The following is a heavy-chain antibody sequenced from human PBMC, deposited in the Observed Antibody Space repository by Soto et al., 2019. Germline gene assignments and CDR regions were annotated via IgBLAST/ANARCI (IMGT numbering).Heavy chain of an antibody. CDR1: GGTFSSYT. Sequence: QVQLVQSGAEVKKPGSSVKVSCKASGGTFSSYTISWVRQAPGQGLEWMGRIIPILGIANYAQKFQGRVTITADNSTSTAYMELSSLRYEDTAVYYCAREGGLVVRPPYWYFDLWGRGTLVTVSS. V-gene: IGHV1-69*08. CDR2: IIPILGIA. D-gene: IGHD2-8*02. J-gene: IGHJ2*01. CDR3: AREGGLVVRPPYWYFDL.